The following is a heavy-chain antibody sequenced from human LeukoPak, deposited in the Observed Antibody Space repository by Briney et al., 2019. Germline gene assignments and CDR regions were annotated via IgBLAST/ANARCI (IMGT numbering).Heavy chain of an antibody. CDR2: ISSSTSTI. CDR1: GFTFSSYS. J-gene: IGHJ1*01. D-gene: IGHD3-22*01. CDR3: ARAQYYDSSGYYYEDYFQH. V-gene: IGHV3-48*02. Sequence: GGSLRLSCAASGFTFSSYSMNWVRQAPGKGLEWISYISSSTSTIYYADSVKGRFTISRDNAKNSLYLQMNSLRDEDTAVYYCARAQYYDSSGYYYEDYFQHWGQGTLVTVSS.